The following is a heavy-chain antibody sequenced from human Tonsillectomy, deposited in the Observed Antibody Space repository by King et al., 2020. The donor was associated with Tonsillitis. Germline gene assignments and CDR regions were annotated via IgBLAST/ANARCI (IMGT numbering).Heavy chain of an antibody. J-gene: IGHJ6*02. CDR3: TRDPTDFYYYGMDV. V-gene: IGHV3-49*05. CDR1: GFTFGDYA. Sequence: VQLVESGGGLVKPGRSLRLSCTASGFTFGDYAMSWFRQAPGKGLEWVGFIRSKAYGGTTEYAASVKGRFTISRDDSKSIAYLKMNSLKTEDTAVYYCTRDPTDFYYYGMDVWGQGTTVTVSS. CDR2: IRSKAYGGTT.